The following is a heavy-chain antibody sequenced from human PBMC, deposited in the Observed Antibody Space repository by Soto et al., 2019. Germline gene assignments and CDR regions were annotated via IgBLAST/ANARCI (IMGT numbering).Heavy chain of an antibody. CDR2: XHXXXGXS. J-gene: IGHJ4*02. CDR1: GGTFSSYA. Sequence: ASVQVPCKASGGTFSSYAISLVRQAPGQALEWMXWXHXXXGXSXXXQXXQXRVTMTRDTSINSAYMELTRLRSDDTPVYYCARELSGYPSNFLDSWGQGTLVTVSS. D-gene: IGHD5-12*01. CDR3: ARELSGYPSNFLDS. V-gene: IGHV1-2*02.